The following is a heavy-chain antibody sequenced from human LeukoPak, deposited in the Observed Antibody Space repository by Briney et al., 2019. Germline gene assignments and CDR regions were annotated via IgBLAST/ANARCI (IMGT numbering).Heavy chain of an antibody. D-gene: IGHD5-18*01. CDR1: GYTFTSYG. CDR3: ARQYSYGPEGYMDV. J-gene: IGHJ6*03. V-gene: IGHV1-18*01. Sequence: ASVKVSCKASGYTFTSYGISWVRQAPGQGLEWMGWISAYNGNTNYAQKLQGRVTMTTNTSTSTAYMELRSLRPDDTAVYYCARQYSYGPEGYMDVWGKGTTVTVSS. CDR2: ISAYNGNT.